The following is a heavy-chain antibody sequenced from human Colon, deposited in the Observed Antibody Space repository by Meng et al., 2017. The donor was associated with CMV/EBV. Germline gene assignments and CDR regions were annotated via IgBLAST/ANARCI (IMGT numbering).Heavy chain of an antibody. CDR2: IIPFVGIA. V-gene: IGHV1-69*04. CDR1: GGTFNSYT. D-gene: IGHD3-16*01. Sequence: SVKVSCKASGGTFNSYTVTWVRQAPGQGLEWIGRIIPFVGIANYARNFQGRVTITADKSTGTAYMELSSLRSEDTAVYYCATEIWDYWGQGTLVTVSS. J-gene: IGHJ4*02. CDR3: ATEIWDY.